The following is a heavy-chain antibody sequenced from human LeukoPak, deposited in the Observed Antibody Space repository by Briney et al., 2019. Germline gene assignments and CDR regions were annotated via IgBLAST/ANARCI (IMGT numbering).Heavy chain of an antibody. CDR2: INPNSGGT. V-gene: IGHV1-2*02. CDR3: AKYYYDSYEGYYFDY. Sequence: ASVKVSCKASGYTFTGYYMHWVRQAPGQGLEWMGWINPNSGGTNYAQKFQGRVTMTRDTSISTAYMELSRLKSDDTAFYYCAKYYYDSYEGYYFDYWGQGTLVTVSS. CDR1: GYTFTGYY. J-gene: IGHJ4*02. D-gene: IGHD3-22*01.